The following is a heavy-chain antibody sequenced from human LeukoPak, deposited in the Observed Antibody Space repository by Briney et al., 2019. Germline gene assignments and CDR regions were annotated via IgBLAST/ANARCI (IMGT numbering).Heavy chain of an antibody. Sequence: PSETLSLTCTVSGGSISSGDYYWSWIRQPPGKDLECIGYIYYSGSTYYNPSLKSRVTISVDTSKNQFSLELSSVTAADTAVYYCARASNYEYYYYYMDVWGKGTTVTVSS. J-gene: IGHJ6*03. CDR3: ARASNYEYYYYYMDV. D-gene: IGHD4-11*01. CDR1: GGSISSGDYY. CDR2: IYYSGST. V-gene: IGHV4-30-4*08.